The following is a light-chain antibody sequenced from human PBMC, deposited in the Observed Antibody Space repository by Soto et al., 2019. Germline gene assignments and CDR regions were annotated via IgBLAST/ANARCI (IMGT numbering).Light chain of an antibody. V-gene: IGKV3-15*01. CDR2: AAS. CDR1: QSVGRA. J-gene: IGKJ4*01. Sequence: EIVMTQSPATLSVSPGETATLSCRASQSVGRAVAWYRHKPGQAPRHLIVAASIRATGVPGRFSGGGSGTEFTLTISSLQSEDFAVYYCQQYRNWPPLTFGGGTTVEIK. CDR3: QQYRNWPPLT.